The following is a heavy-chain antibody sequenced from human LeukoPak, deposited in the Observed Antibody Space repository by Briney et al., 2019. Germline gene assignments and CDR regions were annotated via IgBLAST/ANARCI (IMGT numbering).Heavy chain of an antibody. CDR3: ARELGYDYKRRKNWFDP. CDR2: IKQDGSEK. J-gene: IGHJ5*02. CDR1: GFTFSSYW. V-gene: IGHV3-7*01. Sequence: GGSLRLSCAASGFTFSSYWMSWVRQAPGKGLEWVANIKQDGSEKYYVDSVKGRFTISRDNAKNSLYLQMNSLRAEDTAVYYCARELGYDYKRRKNWFDPWGQGTLVTVSS. D-gene: IGHD5-12*01.